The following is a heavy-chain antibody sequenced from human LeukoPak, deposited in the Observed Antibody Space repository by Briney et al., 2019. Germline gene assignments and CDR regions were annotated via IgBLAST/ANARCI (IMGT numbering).Heavy chain of an antibody. CDR1: GFTFSSYA. Sequence: GGSLRLSCAASGFTFSSYAMNWVLQAPGKGLEWVGRIKSKADGETIDYAAPVKGRFTFSRDDSKNMLYLQMNSLKSEDTAVYYCSTLTSRGLSDSWGQGTLVTVSS. CDR3: STLTSRGLSDS. CDR2: IKSKADGETI. J-gene: IGHJ4*02. D-gene: IGHD1-20*01. V-gene: IGHV3-15*07.